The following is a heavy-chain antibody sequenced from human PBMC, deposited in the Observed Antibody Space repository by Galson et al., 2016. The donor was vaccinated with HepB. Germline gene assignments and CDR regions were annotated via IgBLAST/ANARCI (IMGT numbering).Heavy chain of an antibody. V-gene: IGHV1-18*01. CDR1: GYTFTSYG. Sequence: SVKVSCKASGYTFTSYGINWVRQAPGQGLEWMGWISTYNGNTHNAQNLQGRVTMTTDPSTNTVYMEVRSLRSDDTAVYYCARDKIPVEARSQEEYYYYGMDVWGQGTTVTVSS. CDR3: ARDKIPVEARSQEEYYYYGMDV. CDR2: ISTYNGNT. D-gene: IGHD2-2*02. J-gene: IGHJ6*02.